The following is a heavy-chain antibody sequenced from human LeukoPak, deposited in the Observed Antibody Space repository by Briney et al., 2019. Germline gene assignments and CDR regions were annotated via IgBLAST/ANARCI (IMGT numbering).Heavy chain of an antibody. J-gene: IGHJ6*03. V-gene: IGHV3-13*01. CDR3: ARGPPRGKYYYMDV. D-gene: IGHD1-1*01. Sequence: PGGSLRLSCAASGFTFSRFDMHWVRQPTGQGLEWVSTIGTASDTYYPGSVEGRFTLSRDNAKNSLYLQMNSLTAGDTAVYYCARGPPRGKYYYMDVWGKGTTVTVS. CDR1: GFTFSRFD. CDR2: IGTASDT.